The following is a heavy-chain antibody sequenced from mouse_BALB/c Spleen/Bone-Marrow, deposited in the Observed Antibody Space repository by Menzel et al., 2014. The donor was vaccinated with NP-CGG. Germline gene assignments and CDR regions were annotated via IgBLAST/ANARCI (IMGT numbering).Heavy chain of an antibody. J-gene: IGHJ4*01. V-gene: IGHV5-12-2*01. CDR1: GFTFSSYT. CDR2: ISNVGGSA. Sequence: EVKLMESGGGFVQPGGSLKLSCAASGFTFSSYTMSWVRQTPEKRLEWVAYISNVGGSAYYSDTVKGRFTISRDNAKNTLYLQMSSLKSEDTAMYYCARHHGDYFYYALDYWGQGTSVTVSS. CDR3: ARHHGDYFYYALDY. D-gene: IGHD2-13*01.